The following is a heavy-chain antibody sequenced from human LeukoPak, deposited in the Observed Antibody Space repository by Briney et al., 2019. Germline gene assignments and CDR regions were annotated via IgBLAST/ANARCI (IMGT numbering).Heavy chain of an antibody. CDR1: GFTFSSYW. Sequence: PGGSLRLSCAASGFTFSSYWMHWVRQAPGKGLVWVSRINSDGSSTTYADSVKGRFTISRDNAKNTLYLQMNSLRAEDTAVYYCARDFRPYYYDSSGYFPRLDAFDIWXQXTMVTVSS. CDR2: INSDGSST. V-gene: IGHV3-74*01. J-gene: IGHJ3*02. CDR3: ARDFRPYYYDSSGYFPRLDAFDI. D-gene: IGHD3-22*01.